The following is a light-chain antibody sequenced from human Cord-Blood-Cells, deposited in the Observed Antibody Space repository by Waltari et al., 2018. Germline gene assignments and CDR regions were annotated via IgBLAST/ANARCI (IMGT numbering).Light chain of an antibody. CDR2: DAS. CDR3: QQRSNWPPLYS. CDR1: QSVSTY. J-gene: IGKJ2*03. V-gene: IGKV3-11*01. Sequence: EIVLTQSPATLSLSPGERAPLSCTASQSVSTYLAWYQQKPEQAPRLLIYDASNRATGIPARFSGSGSGTDFTLTISSLEPEDFAVDYCQQRSNWPPLYSFGQGTKLEIK.